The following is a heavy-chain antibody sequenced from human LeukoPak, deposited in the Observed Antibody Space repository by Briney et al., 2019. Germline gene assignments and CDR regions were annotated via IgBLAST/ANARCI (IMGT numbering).Heavy chain of an antibody. CDR3: ARETSQKGAHYMDV. CDR2: IYYSVST. CDR1: GGSISSYY. Sequence: SETLSLTCTLSGGSISSYYWSWIRQPPGKGLEWIGYIYYSVSTNYNPSLKSRVIISVDTSKNQVSLKLSSVTAADTAVYYCARETSQKGAHYMDVWGKGTTVTVSS. V-gene: IGHV4-59*01. J-gene: IGHJ6*03. D-gene: IGHD3-16*01.